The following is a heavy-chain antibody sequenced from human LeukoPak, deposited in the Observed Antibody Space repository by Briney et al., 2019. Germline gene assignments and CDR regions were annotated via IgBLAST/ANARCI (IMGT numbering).Heavy chain of an antibody. CDR3: ARGREAYQLLYVGY. J-gene: IGHJ4*02. V-gene: IGHV1-69*04. CDR2: IIPILGIA. Sequence: SVKVSCKASGGTFSSYAISWVRQAPGQGLEWMGRIIPILGIANYAQKFQGRVTITADESTSTAYMELSNLRSEDTAVYYCARGREAYQLLYVGYWGQGTLVTVSS. CDR1: GGTFSSYA. D-gene: IGHD2-2*02.